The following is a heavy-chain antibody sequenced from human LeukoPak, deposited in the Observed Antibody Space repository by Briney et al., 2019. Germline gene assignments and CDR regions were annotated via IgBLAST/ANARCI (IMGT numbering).Heavy chain of an antibody. Sequence: PGGSLRLSCAASEFSVGSNYMTWVRQAPGKGLEWVSLIYSGGSTYYADSVKGRFTISRDNSKNSLYLQMNSLRAEDTAVYYCARDRLWDPWGQGTLVTVSS. CDR3: ARDRLWDP. CDR2: IYSGGST. J-gene: IGHJ5*02. CDR1: EFSVGSNY. D-gene: IGHD2/OR15-2a*01. V-gene: IGHV3-66*01.